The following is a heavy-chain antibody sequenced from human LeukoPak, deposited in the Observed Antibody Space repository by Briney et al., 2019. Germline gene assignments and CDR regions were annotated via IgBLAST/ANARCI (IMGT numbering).Heavy chain of an antibody. CDR3: AKWGDYDVLTGYYDSDY. J-gene: IGHJ4*02. D-gene: IGHD3-9*01. CDR1: GFTFSNYA. Sequence: GGSLTLSCSASGFTFSNYAMSWVRQAPGKGLEWVSAVSGRDTSTYYTDYVKGRFTISRDNSKNKLYLQMNSLSAEDTAIYYCAKWGDYDVLTGYYDSDYWGQGTLVTVSS. CDR2: VSGRDTST. V-gene: IGHV3-23*01.